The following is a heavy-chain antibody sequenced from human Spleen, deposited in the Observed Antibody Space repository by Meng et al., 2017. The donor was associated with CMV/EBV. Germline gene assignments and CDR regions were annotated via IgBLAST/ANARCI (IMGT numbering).Heavy chain of an antibody. J-gene: IGHJ4*02. D-gene: IGHD6-25*01. CDR1: GFTFDDYA. V-gene: IGHV3-9*01. CDR2: ITWNSGRI. CDR3: AKGPGYQAAKFYFDY. Sequence: SLKISCAASGFTFDDYAMHWVRQAPGKGLEWVSGITWNSGRIGYADSVKGRFTISRDNAKNSLYLQMNSLRPEDTALYYCAKGPGYQAAKFYFDYWGQGTLVTVSS.